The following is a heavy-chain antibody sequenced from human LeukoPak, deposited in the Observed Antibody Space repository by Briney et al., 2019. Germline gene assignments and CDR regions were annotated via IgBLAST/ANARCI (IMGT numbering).Heavy chain of an antibody. CDR2: INPSGGST. J-gene: IGHJ4*02. V-gene: IGHV1-46*01. D-gene: IGHD1-26*01. Sequence: GASVKVSCKASGYTFTSYYMHWVRQAPGQGLEWMGIINPSGGSTSYAQKFQGRVTMTRDTSTSTVYMELSSLRSEDTAVYYCATPGELVGANSPFDYWGQGTLVTVSS. CDR3: ATPGELVGANSPFDY. CDR1: GYTFTSYY.